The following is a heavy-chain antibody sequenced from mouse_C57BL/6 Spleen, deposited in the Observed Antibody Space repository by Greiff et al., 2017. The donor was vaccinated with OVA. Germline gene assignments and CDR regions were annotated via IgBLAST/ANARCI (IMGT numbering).Heavy chain of an antibody. V-gene: IGHV1-76*01. CDR1: GYTFTDYY. Sequence: QVQLQQPGAELVRPGASVKLSCKASGYTFTDYYINWVKQRPGQGLEWIARIYPGSGNTYYNEKFKGKATLTAEKSSSTAYMQLSSLTSEDSAVYFCAREITTAPLFGYWGQGTLVTVSA. D-gene: IGHD1-2*01. CDR3: AREITTAPLFGY. CDR2: IYPGSGNT. J-gene: IGHJ3*01.